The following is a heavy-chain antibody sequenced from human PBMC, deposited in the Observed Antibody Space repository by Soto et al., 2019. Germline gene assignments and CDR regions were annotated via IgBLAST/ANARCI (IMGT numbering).Heavy chain of an antibody. D-gene: IGHD2-2*01. V-gene: IGHV4-39*07. CDR1: GGSISSSDYY. CDR2: INYSGTT. Sequence: PSETLSLTCTVAGGSISSSDYYWGWIRQPPGKGLEWIGSINYSGTTDYNPSLKSRVTISGDTSKNQISLKLSSVTAADTAVYYCARVPDRWGQGTLVTVS. J-gene: IGHJ5*02. CDR3: ARVPDR.